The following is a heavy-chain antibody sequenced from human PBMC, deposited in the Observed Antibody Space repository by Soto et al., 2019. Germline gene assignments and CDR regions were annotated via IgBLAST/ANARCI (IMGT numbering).Heavy chain of an antibody. V-gene: IGHV4-59*08. CDR2: ISYSGST. J-gene: IGHJ3*01. CDR3: ASLNFDILTGYYAFDL. D-gene: IGHD3-9*01. Sequence: QVHLQESXXXXXKPSETLSXTCTVSGGSISGYYWSWIRQSPEKGLEYIGYISYSGSTNYNPSLKSRVTTSLDTSKNQFSLKLSSVTAADTAIYYCASLNFDILTGYYAFDLWXQGTMVTVSS. CDR1: GGSISGYY.